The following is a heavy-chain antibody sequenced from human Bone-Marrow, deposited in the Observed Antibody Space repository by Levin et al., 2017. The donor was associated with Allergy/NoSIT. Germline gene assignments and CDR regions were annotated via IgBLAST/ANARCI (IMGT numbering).Heavy chain of an antibody. CDR1: GFTFSNAW. J-gene: IGHJ4*02. V-gene: IGHV3-74*01. Sequence: LSLTCAASGFTFSNAWMHWVRQAPGKGLVWVSRIKSDGSITTYADSVKGRFTISRDNAKNTLYLQMNSLRADDTAVYYCARGRIDHGVLDYWGQGTLLTVSS. CDR3: ARGRIDHGVLDY. D-gene: IGHD4-17*01. CDR2: IKSDGSIT.